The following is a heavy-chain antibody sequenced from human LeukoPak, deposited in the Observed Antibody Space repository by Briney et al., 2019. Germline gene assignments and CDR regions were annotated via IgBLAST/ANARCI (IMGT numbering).Heavy chain of an antibody. CDR3: AKDRTGGLLWFGELAALRY. D-gene: IGHD3-10*01. Sequence: PGGSLRLSCAASGFTFSSYAMSWVRQAPGKGLEWVSAISGSGGSTYYADSVKGRFTISRDNSKNTLYLQMNSLRAEDTAVYYCAKDRTGGLLWFGELAALRYWGQGTLVTVSS. V-gene: IGHV3-23*01. CDR2: ISGSGGST. J-gene: IGHJ4*02. CDR1: GFTFSSYA.